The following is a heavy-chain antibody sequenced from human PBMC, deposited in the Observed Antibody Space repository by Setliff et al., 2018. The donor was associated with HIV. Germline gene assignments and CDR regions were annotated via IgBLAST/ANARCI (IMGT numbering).Heavy chain of an antibody. Sequence: ASVKVSCKASGYTFTSYAMHWVRQAPGQRLEWMGWINAGNGNTKYSQEFQGRVTITKDTSASTAYMELSSLRSEDMAVYYCARDRQVVVVAATGYYYYYMDVWGKGTTVTVSS. CDR1: GYTFTSYA. CDR2: INAGNGNT. J-gene: IGHJ6*03. CDR3: ARDRQVVVVAATGYYYYYMDV. D-gene: IGHD2-15*01. V-gene: IGHV1-3*03.